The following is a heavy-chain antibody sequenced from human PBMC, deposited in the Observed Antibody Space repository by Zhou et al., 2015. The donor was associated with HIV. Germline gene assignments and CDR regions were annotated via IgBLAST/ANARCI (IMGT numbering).Heavy chain of an antibody. J-gene: IGHJ4*02. CDR3: ARDMYGGNGRSFDY. Sequence: QVQVVESGGGVVQPGTSLRLSCTASGFTFSTYGMHWVRQAPGKGLEWVATIWYDGSNKYYVDSVKGRFTISRDNSKNTLYLQMNSLRAEDTAVYYCARDMYGGNGRSFDYWGQGNPGHRLL. CDR1: GFTFSTYG. CDR2: IWYDGSNK. D-gene: IGHD4-23*01. V-gene: IGHV3-33*01.